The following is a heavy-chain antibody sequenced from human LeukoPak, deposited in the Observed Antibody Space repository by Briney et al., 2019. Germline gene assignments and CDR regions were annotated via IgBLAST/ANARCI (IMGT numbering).Heavy chain of an antibody. CDR2: IIPIFGTA. CDR3: AREYYYGSSGYTSYYFDY. J-gene: IGHJ4*02. D-gene: IGHD3-22*01. Sequence: SVKVSCKASGGTFSSYAISWVRQAPGQGLEWMGGIIPIFGTANYAQKFQGRVTITTDESTSTAYMELSSLRSEDTAVYYCAREYYYGSSGYTSYYFDYWGQGTLVTVSS. V-gene: IGHV1-69*05. CDR1: GGTFSSYA.